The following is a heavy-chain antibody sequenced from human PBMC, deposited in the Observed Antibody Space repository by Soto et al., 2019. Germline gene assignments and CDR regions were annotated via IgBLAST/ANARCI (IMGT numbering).Heavy chain of an antibody. Sequence: QVQLVQSGAEVEKPGASVKVFCKASGYTFTNYAVHWVRQAPGQRLEWMGWINAGNGNTRYSQKFQGRVTITRDTSARTAYMELSSLRSEDTAVYYCARGHLAVVPVASWYYYMDVWGKGTTVTVSS. J-gene: IGHJ6*03. CDR3: ARGHLAVVPVASWYYYMDV. CDR1: GYTFTNYA. D-gene: IGHD2-2*01. CDR2: INAGNGNT. V-gene: IGHV1-3*01.